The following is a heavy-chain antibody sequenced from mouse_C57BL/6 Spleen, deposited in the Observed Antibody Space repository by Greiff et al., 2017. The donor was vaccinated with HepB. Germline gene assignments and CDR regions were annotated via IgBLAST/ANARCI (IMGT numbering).Heavy chain of an antibody. D-gene: IGHD2-2*01. J-gene: IGHJ2*01. Sequence: VQRVESGGGLVKPGGSLKLSCAASGFTFCDYGMHWVRQAPEKGLEWVAYISSGSSTIYYADTVKGRFTITRDNAKNTLILQMTSLRSEDTAMYYCANGYDGDYWGQGTTLTVSS. CDR3: ANGYDGDY. CDR2: ISSGSSTI. CDR1: GFTFCDYG. V-gene: IGHV5-17*01.